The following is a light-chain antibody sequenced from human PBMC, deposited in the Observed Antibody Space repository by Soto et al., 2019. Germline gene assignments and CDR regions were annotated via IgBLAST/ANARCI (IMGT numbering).Light chain of an antibody. J-gene: IGKJ1*01. CDR2: SAS. V-gene: IGKV3-20*01. CDR1: QSVASSY. CDR3: HHFGSSPET. Sequence: EVVLTQSPGTLSLSPGERVTLSCRASQSVASSYLAWYQQKPGRAPRLLFYSASSRATGIPDRFSGSGSGTDFTLTIIRLEPEDFALYYCHHFGSSPETFGQGTNVE.